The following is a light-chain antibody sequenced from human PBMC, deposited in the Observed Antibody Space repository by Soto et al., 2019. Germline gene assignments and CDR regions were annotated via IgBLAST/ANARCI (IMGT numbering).Light chain of an antibody. V-gene: IGLV2-11*01. J-gene: IGLJ3*02. CDR1: SSDVGGYNY. CDR2: DVS. CDR3: CSYAGSTWV. Sequence: QSALTQPRSVSGSPGQSVTISCTGTSSDVGGYNYVSWYQQHPGKAPKLMIYDVSKRPSGVPDRFSGSKSGNTASLTISGLQAEDEADYYCCSYAGSTWVVGEGTKLTVL.